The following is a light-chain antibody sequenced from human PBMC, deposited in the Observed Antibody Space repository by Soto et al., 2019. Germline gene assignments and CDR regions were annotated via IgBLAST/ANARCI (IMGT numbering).Light chain of an antibody. CDR1: RGISSW. J-gene: IGKJ2*02. CDR3: QQANSFPPGT. V-gene: IGKV1-12*01. Sequence: DIQMTQSPSSVSASVGDRVTITCRASRGISSWLAWYQQKPGKAPKLLIYAASSLQSGVPSRFSGSGSGTDFTLAISCLQPEDFATYYCQQANSFPPGTFGQGTKRESK. CDR2: AAS.